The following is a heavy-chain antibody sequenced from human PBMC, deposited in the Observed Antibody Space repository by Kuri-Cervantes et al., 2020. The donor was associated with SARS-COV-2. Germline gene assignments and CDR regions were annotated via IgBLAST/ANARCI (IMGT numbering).Heavy chain of an antibody. CDR1: GFTLSSNA. D-gene: IGHD3-22*01. J-gene: IGHJ4*02. Sequence: GESLKISCAASGFTLSSNAMSWVRQAPGKGLEWVSAISGSGGSTYYADSVKGRFTISRDNAKSSLYLQMNSLRDEDTAVYYCARDGGGYYDSSGYYGQLGFDYWGQGTLVTVSS. V-gene: IGHV3-23*01. CDR3: ARDGGGYYDSSGYYGQLGFDY. CDR2: ISGSGGST.